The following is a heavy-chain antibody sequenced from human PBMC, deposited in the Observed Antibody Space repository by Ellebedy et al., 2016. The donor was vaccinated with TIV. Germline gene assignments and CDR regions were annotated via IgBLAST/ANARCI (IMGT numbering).Heavy chain of an antibody. CDR2: ISGSGGST. CDR1: GFTFSSYA. J-gene: IGHJ1*01. D-gene: IGHD2-2*01. V-gene: IGHV3-23*01. CDR3: AKVNVVVPAAINHH. Sequence: GESLKISXAASGFTFSSYAMSWVRQAPGKGLEWVSAISGSGGSTYYADSVKGRFTISRDNSKNTLYLQMNSLRAEDTAVYYCAKVNVVVPAAINHHWGQGTLVTVSS.